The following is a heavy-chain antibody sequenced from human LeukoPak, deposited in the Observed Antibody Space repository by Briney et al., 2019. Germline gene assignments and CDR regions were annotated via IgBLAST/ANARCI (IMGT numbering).Heavy chain of an antibody. D-gene: IGHD7-27*01. CDR3: ARDGGTGDSNWYFDL. Sequence: GGSLRLSCAASGLTFSSYGMHWVRQAPGKGLEWVAVIWYDGSNKYYADSVKGRFTISRDNSKNTLYLQMNSLRAEDTAVYYCARDGGTGDSNWYFDLWGRGTLVTVSS. CDR2: IWYDGSNK. J-gene: IGHJ2*01. CDR1: GLTFSSYG. V-gene: IGHV3-33*01.